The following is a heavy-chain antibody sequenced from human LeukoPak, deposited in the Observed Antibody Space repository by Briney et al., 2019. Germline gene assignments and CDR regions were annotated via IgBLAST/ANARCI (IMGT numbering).Heavy chain of an antibody. CDR3: ARGSSGWYTLGCNWFDP. D-gene: IGHD6-19*01. Sequence: ASVKVSCKASGYTFTSYGISWVRQAPGQGLEWMGWISAYNGNTNYAQKLQGRVTMTTDTSTSTAYMELRSLRSDDTAVYYCARGSSGWYTLGCNWFDPWGQGTLVTVSS. CDR1: GYTFTSYG. CDR2: ISAYNGNT. V-gene: IGHV1-18*01. J-gene: IGHJ5*02.